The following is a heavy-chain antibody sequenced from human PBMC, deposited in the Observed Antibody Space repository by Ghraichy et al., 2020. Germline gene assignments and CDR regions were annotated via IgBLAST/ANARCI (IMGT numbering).Heavy chain of an antibody. CDR1: GGSISSYY. CDR3: ARQWPENDSSGYSWFDP. CDR2: IYYSGST. Sequence: ETLSLTCTVSGGSISSYYWSWIRQPPGKGLEWIGYIYYSGSTNYNPSLKSRVTISVDTSKNQFSLKLSSVTAADTAVYYCARQWPENDSSGYSWFDPWGQGTLVTVSS. V-gene: IGHV4-59*08. J-gene: IGHJ5*02. D-gene: IGHD3-22*01.